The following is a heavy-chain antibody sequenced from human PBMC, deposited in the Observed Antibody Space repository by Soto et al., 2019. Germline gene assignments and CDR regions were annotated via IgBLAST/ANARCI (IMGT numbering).Heavy chain of an antibody. CDR2: IYFSGST. CDR1: GASVNSGGYY. Sequence: SETLSLTCTVSGASVNSGGYYWSWIRQLPGKGLEWIGYIYFSGSTYYNPSLASRVTISLDTSLHQFSLKLSSVTAADTAVYYCAGANASEVLRAYWGQGTMGTV. D-gene: IGHD7-27*01. J-gene: IGHJ4*02. CDR3: AGANASEVLRAY. V-gene: IGHV4-31*03.